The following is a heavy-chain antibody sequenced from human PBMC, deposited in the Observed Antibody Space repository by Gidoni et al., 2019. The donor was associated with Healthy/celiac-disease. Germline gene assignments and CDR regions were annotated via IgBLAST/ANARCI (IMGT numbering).Heavy chain of an antibody. D-gene: IGHD3-10*01. J-gene: IGHJ4*02. CDR1: GGSISSGSYY. V-gene: IGHV4-61*02. CDR3: ARSGAAHFGY. Sequence: QVQLQESGPGLVKPSQTLSLTCTVSGGSISSGSYYWSWIRQPAGKGLEWIGRIYTRGSTTYNPSLKSRVTISVDTSKNQFSLKLSSVTAADTAVYYCARSGAAHFGYWGQGTLVTVSS. CDR2: IYTRGST.